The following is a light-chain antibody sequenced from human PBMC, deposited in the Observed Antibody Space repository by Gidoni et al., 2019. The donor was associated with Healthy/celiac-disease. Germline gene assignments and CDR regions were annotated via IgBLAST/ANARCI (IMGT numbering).Light chain of an antibody. CDR2: EVS. Sequence: QSALTQPPSASGSPGQSVTISCTGTSSDVGGDNYVSWYQQHPGKAPKLMIYEVSKRPPGFPDRFSGSKSGNTASLTVSGLQAEDEADYYCSSYAGSNNLVFGGGTKLTVL. CDR3: SSYAGSNNLV. CDR1: SSDVGGDNY. V-gene: IGLV2-8*01. J-gene: IGLJ2*01.